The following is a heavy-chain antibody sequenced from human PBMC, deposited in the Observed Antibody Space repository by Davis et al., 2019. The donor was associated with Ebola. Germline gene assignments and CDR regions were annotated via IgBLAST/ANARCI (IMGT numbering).Heavy chain of an antibody. CDR3: ARDGLERRGGTFWFDP. CDR2: MNPNSGNT. Sequence: ASVNVSYKASGGAFSSYAINWVRQATGHGLEWMGWMNPNSGNTGYAQKCQGRVTMTRNTSISTAYMELSSLRSEDTAVYYCARDGLERRGGTFWFDPWGQGTLVTVSS. V-gene: IGHV1-8*02. J-gene: IGHJ5*02. D-gene: IGHD1-1*01. CDR1: GGAFSSYA.